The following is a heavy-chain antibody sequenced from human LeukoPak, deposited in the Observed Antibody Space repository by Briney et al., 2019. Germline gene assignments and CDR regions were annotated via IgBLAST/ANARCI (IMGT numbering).Heavy chain of an antibody. CDR1: GGAFSSYA. Sequence: SVKVSCKASGGAFSSYAISWVRQAPGQGLEWMGGIIPIFGTANYAQKFQGRVTITADESTSTAYMELSSLRSEDTAVYYCARAGVAARYYFDYWGQGTLVTVSS. CDR3: ARAGVAARYYFDY. J-gene: IGHJ4*02. D-gene: IGHD6-6*01. CDR2: IIPIFGTA. V-gene: IGHV1-69*01.